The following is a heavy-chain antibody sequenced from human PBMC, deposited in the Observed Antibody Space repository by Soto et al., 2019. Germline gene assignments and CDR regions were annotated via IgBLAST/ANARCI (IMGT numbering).Heavy chain of an antibody. CDR2: IVPLLGTP. V-gene: IGHV1-69*01. CDR1: GGAFSTSG. D-gene: IGHD6-19*01. CDR3: AREYSSGGSGY. Sequence: QVHLVQSGAEVKKPGSSVKVSCMASGGAFSTSGISWVRQAPGQGLEWVGRIVPLLGTPNYAQTFQGRVTLTADASTSTAYMGLSSLRSEDTGVYYCAREYSSGGSGYWGQGTLVTVSS. J-gene: IGHJ4*02.